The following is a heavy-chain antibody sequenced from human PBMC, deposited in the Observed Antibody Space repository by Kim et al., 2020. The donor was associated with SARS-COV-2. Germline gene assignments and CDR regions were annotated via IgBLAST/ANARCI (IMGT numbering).Heavy chain of an antibody. CDR1: GYSFTSYW. Sequence: GESLKISCKGSGYSFTSYWISWVRQMPGKGLEWMGRIDPSDSYTNYSPSFQGHVTISADKSISTAYLQWSSLKASDTAMYYCARSASRVRAIVGADTYYYGMDVWGQGTTVTVSS. J-gene: IGHJ6*02. CDR2: IDPSDSYT. CDR3: ARSASRVRAIVGADTYYYGMDV. V-gene: IGHV5-10-1*01. D-gene: IGHD1-26*01.